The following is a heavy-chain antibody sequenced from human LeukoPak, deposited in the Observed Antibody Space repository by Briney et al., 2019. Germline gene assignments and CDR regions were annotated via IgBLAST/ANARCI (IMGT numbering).Heavy chain of an antibody. V-gene: IGHV3-7*01. CDR2: IKQDGSDK. CDR1: GFTFSSYW. Sequence: PGGSLRLSCEVSGFTFSSYWMNWVRQAPRKGLEWVANIKQDGSDKYYVDSVKGRFTISRDNAKNSLYLQMNSLRAEDTAVYYCAIIPRAAAGPSARSPFHYWGQGTLVTVSS. CDR3: AIIPRAAAGPSARSPFHY. D-gene: IGHD6-13*01. J-gene: IGHJ4*02.